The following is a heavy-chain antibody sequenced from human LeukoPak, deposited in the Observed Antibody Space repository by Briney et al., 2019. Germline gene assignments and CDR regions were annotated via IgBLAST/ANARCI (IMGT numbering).Heavy chain of an antibody. D-gene: IGHD6-19*01. J-gene: IGHJ4*02. CDR3: AMTAGSGWYWAFDY. V-gene: IGHV5-51*01. CDR1: GYNFIYYW. Sequence: GESLKISCRASGYNFIYYWVAWVRQMPGKGLEWMGIIYPGDSDARYSPSFQGQVTISVDKSISTAYLQWSSLRASDTAMYYCAMTAGSGWYWAFDYWGQGTLVTVSS. CDR2: IYPGDSDA.